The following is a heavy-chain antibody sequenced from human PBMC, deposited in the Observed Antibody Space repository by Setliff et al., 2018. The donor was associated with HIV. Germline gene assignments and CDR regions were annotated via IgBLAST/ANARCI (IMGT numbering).Heavy chain of an antibody. V-gene: IGHV3-20*04. CDR1: GFTFDDFG. J-gene: IGHJ4*02. D-gene: IGHD3-9*01. CDR2: INWNGAIT. CDR3: AREAYDVLTPHAHIDY. Sequence: AGGSLRLSCAASGFTFDDFGMTWVRQRPGKGLEWASGINWNGAITDYADSVKGRFTISRDNAKNSLHLQMNSLRAEDAAFYYSAREAYDVLTPHAHIDYWGQGVLVTVSS.